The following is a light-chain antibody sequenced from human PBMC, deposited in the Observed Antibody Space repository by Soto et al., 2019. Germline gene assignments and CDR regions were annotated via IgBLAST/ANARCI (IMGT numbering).Light chain of an antibody. CDR3: SSYTSSSTLV. J-gene: IGLJ1*01. V-gene: IGLV2-14*01. CDR2: DVT. CDR1: SSDVGGYNY. Sequence: QSALTQPASVSGSPGQSITISCTGTSSDVGGYNYVSWYQQHPGKAPKIMIYDVTNRPSGVSNRFSGSKSENTASLTISGLQAEDEADYCCSSYTSSSTLVFGNGTKLTVL.